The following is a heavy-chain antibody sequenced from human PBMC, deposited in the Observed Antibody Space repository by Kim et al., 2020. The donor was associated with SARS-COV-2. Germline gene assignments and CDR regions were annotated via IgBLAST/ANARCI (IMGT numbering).Heavy chain of an antibody. Sequence: GGSLRLSCAASGFTFSSYGMHWVRQAPGKGLEWVAVIWYDGSNKYYADSVKGRFTISRDNSKNTLYLQMNSLRAEDTAVYYCAKEYSSSWGYYYGMDVWGQGTTVTVSS. D-gene: IGHD6-13*01. CDR2: IWYDGSNK. CDR3: AKEYSSSWGYYYGMDV. V-gene: IGHV3-33*06. J-gene: IGHJ6*02. CDR1: GFTFSSYG.